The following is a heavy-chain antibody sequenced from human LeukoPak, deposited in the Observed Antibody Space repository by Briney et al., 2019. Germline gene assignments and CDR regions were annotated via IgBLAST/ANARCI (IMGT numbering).Heavy chain of an antibody. J-gene: IGHJ4*02. CDR2: IIGSSNDI. V-gene: IGHV3-21*01. CDR3: ATDYYCSGGSCYPPD. CDR1: GFPFSIYT. Sequence: GGSLRLSCAASGFPFSIYTMNWVRQAPGEGLEWVSSIIGSSNDIYYADSVKGRFTISRDNAKNSLYLHMNSLRAEDTAVYYCATDYYCSGGSCYPPDWGQGTLVTVSS. D-gene: IGHD2-15*01.